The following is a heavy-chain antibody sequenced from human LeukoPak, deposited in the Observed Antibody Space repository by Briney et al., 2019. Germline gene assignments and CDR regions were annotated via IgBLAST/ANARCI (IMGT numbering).Heavy chain of an antibody. J-gene: IGHJ4*02. D-gene: IGHD1-1*01. CDR1: GGSISSGDYY. CDR3: ARERATERGSVGDY. V-gene: IGHV4-30-4*01. Sequence: PSETLSLTCTVSGGSISSGDYYWSWIRQPPGKGLEWIGYIYYSGSTYYNPSLKSRVTISVDTSKNQFSLKLSSVTAADTAVYYCARERATERGSVGDYWGQGTLVTVSS. CDR2: IYYSGST.